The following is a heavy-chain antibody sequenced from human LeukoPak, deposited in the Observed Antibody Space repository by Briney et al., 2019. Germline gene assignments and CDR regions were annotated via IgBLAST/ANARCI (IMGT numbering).Heavy chain of an antibody. CDR3: ARDGQRNTGTDFDY. Sequence: GGSLRLSCAASGFTFSSYEMNWVRQAPGKGLEWVSYISSSGSTIYYADSVKGRFTISRDNAKNSLYLQMNSLRAEDTAVYYCARDGQRNTGTDFDYWGQGTLVTVSS. D-gene: IGHD1-1*01. J-gene: IGHJ4*02. CDR2: ISSSGSTI. V-gene: IGHV3-48*03. CDR1: GFTFSSYE.